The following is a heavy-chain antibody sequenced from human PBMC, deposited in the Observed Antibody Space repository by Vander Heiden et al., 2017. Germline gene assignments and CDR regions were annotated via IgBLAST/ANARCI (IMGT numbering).Heavy chain of an antibody. CDR3: ARDHIRTYYYDTGGYYHFGY. CDR1: GRPFSNHA. Sequence: QVQLLQSGAAVPKPGSSGNVSTKAPGRPFSNHANSGVRQAPEQGLEWIGGIIPILGTVNFARKFQGRVTITAEESTSTAYMELGSLRYEHTAVYYCARDHIRTYYYDTGGYYHFGYWGQGTLVTVSS. CDR2: IIPILGTV. V-gene: IGHV1-69*01. J-gene: IGHJ4*02. D-gene: IGHD3-22*01.